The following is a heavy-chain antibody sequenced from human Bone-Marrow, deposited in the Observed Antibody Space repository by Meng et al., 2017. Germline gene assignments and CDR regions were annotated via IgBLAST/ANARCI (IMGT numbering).Heavy chain of an antibody. J-gene: IGHJ4*02. Sequence: SLKISCAASGFTFDDYAMHWVRQAPGKGLEWVSGISWNSGTIAYADSVKGRFTISRDNAKNSLHLQMNSLRAEDTALYCCAKGARYAMGSYFDYWVQGTLVTVSS. V-gene: IGHV3-9*01. CDR2: ISWNSGTI. CDR1: GFTFDDYA. D-gene: IGHD2-2*01. CDR3: AKGARYAMGSYFDY.